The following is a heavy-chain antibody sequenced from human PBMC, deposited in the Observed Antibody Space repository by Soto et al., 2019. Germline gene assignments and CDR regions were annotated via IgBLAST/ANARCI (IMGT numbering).Heavy chain of an antibody. Sequence: EVQLVESGGGLVQPGGSLRLSCAASGFTFGSYWMSWVRQAPGKGLEWVANIKQDGSEKYYVDSVKGRFTISRDNAKNSLYLQMNSLRAEDTAVYYCARAGRITIFSTGYPLNAFDIWGQGTMVTVSS. D-gene: IGHD3-9*01. CDR1: GFTFGSYW. CDR2: IKQDGSEK. V-gene: IGHV3-7*01. CDR3: ARAGRITIFSTGYPLNAFDI. J-gene: IGHJ3*02.